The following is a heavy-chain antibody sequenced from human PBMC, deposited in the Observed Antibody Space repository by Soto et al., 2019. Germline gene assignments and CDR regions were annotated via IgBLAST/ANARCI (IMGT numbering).Heavy chain of an antibody. J-gene: IGHJ4*02. D-gene: IGHD2-21*01. Sequence: PGGSLRISCAASGVTFGISDMHLVRQTTRKGLEWVSTINTAGDTYSPGSVKGRFTISRENAKNSLYLQMNSLRVDDTAVYFCVRGRDSGLYYFDSWGQGTLVTVSS. CDR1: GVTFGISD. V-gene: IGHV3-13*01. CDR2: INTAGDT. CDR3: VRGRDSGLYYFDS.